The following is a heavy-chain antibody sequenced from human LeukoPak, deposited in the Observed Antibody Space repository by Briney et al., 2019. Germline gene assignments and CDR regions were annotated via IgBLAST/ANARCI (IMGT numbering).Heavy chain of an antibody. CDR2: ISSSSDYI. Sequence: GGSLRLSCAASGFTFSGYSMNWVRQAPGKGLEWVSSISSSSDYIYYADSVKGRFTISRDNAKNSLYLQMNSLRAEDTAVYYCAGVVAATSDLDYYGLDVWGQGTTVTVSS. V-gene: IGHV3-21*01. D-gene: IGHD2-15*01. CDR3: AGVVAATSDLDYYGLDV. CDR1: GFTFSGYS. J-gene: IGHJ6*02.